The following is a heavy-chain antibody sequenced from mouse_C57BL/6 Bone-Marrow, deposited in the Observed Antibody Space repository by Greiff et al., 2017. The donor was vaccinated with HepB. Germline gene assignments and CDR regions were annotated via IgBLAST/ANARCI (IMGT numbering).Heavy chain of an antibody. J-gene: IGHJ1*03. CDR2: IDPSDSYT. CDR1: GYTFTSYW. V-gene: IGHV1-69*01. CDR3: AREGHEYDGGDWYFDV. Sequence: QVQLQQPGAELVMPGASVKLSCKASGYTFTSYWMHWVKQRPGQGLEWIGEIDPSDSYTNYNQKFKGKSTLTVDKSSSTAYMQLSSLTSEDSAVYDCAREGHEYDGGDWYFDVWGTGTTVTVSS. D-gene: IGHD2-4*01.